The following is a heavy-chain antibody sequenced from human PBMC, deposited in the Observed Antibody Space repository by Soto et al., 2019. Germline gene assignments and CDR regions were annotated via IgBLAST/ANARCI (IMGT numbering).Heavy chain of an antibody. CDR3: ARDYRGHISGYSPRFDF. Sequence: QVQMVQSGAEVKKPGASVKVSCKASGYTFIGYYVHWVRQAPGQGLEWMGWINPNSGGTDYAQKFQGRVTKTRYTSIRTAYMELSRLTSDDTAGYYCARDYRGHISGYSPRFDFWGQGVLVTVSS. V-gene: IGHV1-2*02. CDR1: GYTFIGYY. CDR2: INPNSGGT. J-gene: IGHJ4*02. D-gene: IGHD5-18*01.